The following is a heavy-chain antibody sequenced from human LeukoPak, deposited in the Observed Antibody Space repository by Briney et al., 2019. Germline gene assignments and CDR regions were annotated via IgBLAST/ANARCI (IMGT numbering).Heavy chain of an antibody. V-gene: IGHV4-39*01. CDR2: IYYSGST. J-gene: IGHJ5*02. CDR1: GGSISSSSYY. CDR3: ARLIQTYYYGSGSYLYWFDP. D-gene: IGHD3-10*01. Sequence: SETLSLTCTVSGGSISSSSYYWGWIRQPPGQGLEWIGSIYYSGSTYYNPSLKSRVTISVDTSKNQFSLKLSSVTAADTAVYYCARLIQTYYYGSGSYLYWFDPWGQGTLVTVSS.